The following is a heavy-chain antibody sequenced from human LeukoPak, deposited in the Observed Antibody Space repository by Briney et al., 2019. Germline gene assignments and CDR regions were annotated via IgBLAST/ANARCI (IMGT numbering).Heavy chain of an antibody. CDR2: ISDRGGST. CDR1: GFTFSTYA. D-gene: IGHD2-15*01. J-gene: IGHJ4*02. V-gene: IGHV3-23*01. Sequence: GGSLRLSCAASGFTFSTYAMTWVRQAPGKGLEWVSTISDRGGSTYYADSVKGRFTISRNNSKDTLYLQKNRLRADDTAVNYCAKDRWRSGGSGGGDYWGQGTLVTVSS. CDR3: AKDRWRSGGSGGGDY.